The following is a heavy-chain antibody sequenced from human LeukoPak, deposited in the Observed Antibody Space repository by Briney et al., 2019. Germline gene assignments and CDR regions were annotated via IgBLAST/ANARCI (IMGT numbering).Heavy chain of an antibody. CDR3: VREMEAMVAAAPGK. J-gene: IGHJ4*02. Sequence: PGGSLRLSCAASGFTFSSYGMSWVRQDPGKGLVWVSRINSDGSSTSYADSVKGRFTISRDNAKNTLYLQMNSLRAEDTAVYYCVREMEAMVAAAPGKWGQGTLVTVSS. CDR2: INSDGSST. V-gene: IGHV3-74*01. D-gene: IGHD6-13*01. CDR1: GFTFSSYG.